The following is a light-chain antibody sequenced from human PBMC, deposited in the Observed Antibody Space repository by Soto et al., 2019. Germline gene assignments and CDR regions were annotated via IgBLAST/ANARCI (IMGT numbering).Light chain of an antibody. Sequence: SVLTQPPSVSGAPGQRVTISCNGSLSNLGAGYDVHWYQQLPGTAPKLLIYDSNNRHSGVPDRFSGSKSGTSAYLAITGLQGEDEDDYYCQSYDSSLSAYVFGTGTKLTVL. V-gene: IGLV1-40*01. J-gene: IGLJ1*01. CDR3: QSYDSSLSAYV. CDR1: LSNLGAGYD. CDR2: DSN.